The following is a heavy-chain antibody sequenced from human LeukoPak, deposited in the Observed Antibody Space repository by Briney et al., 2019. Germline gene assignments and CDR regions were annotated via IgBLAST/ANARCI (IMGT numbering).Heavy chain of an antibody. J-gene: IGHJ4*02. V-gene: IGHV3-15*07. Sequence: KTGGSLRLSCVGSGSTFSDVWMNWVRQAPGKGLEWVGRIKSKTVGGTTDYAAPVKDRFTVSRDDSKATLYLQMNSLKTEDTAVYYCTTDYCTSTTCYLTFWGQGILVTVSS. CDR2: IKSKTVGGTT. CDR3: TTDYCTSTTCYLTF. D-gene: IGHD2-2*01. CDR1: GSTFSDVW.